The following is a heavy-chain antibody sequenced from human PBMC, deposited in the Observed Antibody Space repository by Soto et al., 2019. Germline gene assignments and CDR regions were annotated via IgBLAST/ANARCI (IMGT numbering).Heavy chain of an antibody. Sequence: GGSLRLSCAASGFTFDDYAMHWVRQAPGKGLEWVSGISWNSGSIGYADSVKGRFTISRDNAKNSLYLQMNSLRAEDTALYYCAKDIRVVPAAIPVFGLGPFDYWGQGTLVTVSS. CDR2: ISWNSGSI. D-gene: IGHD2-2*02. V-gene: IGHV3-9*01. CDR1: GFTFDDYA. J-gene: IGHJ4*02. CDR3: AKDIRVVPAAIPVFGLGPFDY.